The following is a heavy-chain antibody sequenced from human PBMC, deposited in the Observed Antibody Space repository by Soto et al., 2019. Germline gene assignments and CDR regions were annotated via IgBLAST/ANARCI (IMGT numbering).Heavy chain of an antibody. CDR1: GFTFSSYG. J-gene: IGHJ6*02. D-gene: IGHD6-19*01. CDR2: ISYDGSNK. CDR3: AKVRGRQQWLAVYYYYYGMDV. V-gene: IGHV3-30*18. Sequence: GGSLRLSCAASGFTFSSYGMHWVRQAPGKGLEWVAVISYDGSNKYYADSVKGRFTISRDNSKNTLYLQMNSLRAEDTAVYYCAKVRGRQQWLAVYYYYYGMDVWGQGTTVTVSS.